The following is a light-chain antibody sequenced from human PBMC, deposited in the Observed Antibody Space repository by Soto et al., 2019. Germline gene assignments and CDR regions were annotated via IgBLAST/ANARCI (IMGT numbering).Light chain of an antibody. CDR3: QQCGSSSWT. CDR2: GAS. J-gene: IGKJ1*01. Sequence: EIELPQCQAILCLCRGTSATLSCRAGQSIRSSYLAWYQQRPGQAPRLLIYGASSRATGIPDRFSGSGSGTEFTLTISSLEPEDVAVYDGQQCGSSSWTFGQGTKVDIK. V-gene: IGKV3-20*01. CDR1: QSIRSSY.